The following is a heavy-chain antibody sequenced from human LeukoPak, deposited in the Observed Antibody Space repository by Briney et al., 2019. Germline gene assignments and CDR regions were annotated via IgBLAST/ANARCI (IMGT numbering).Heavy chain of an antibody. CDR2: IKEDGSEK. CDR1: GFTFGIYW. CDR3: ARDFDGVQAFDI. J-gene: IGHJ3*02. D-gene: IGHD3-16*01. Sequence: GGSLRLSCAASGFTFGIYWMSWVRQAPGKGLEWVANIKEDGSEKYYVDSVKGRFTISRDNAKNSLYLQMNSLGAEDTAVYYCARDFDGVQAFDIWGQGTMVTVSS. V-gene: IGHV3-7*01.